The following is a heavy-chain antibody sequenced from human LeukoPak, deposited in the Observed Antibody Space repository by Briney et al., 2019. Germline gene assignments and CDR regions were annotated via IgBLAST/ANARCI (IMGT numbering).Heavy chain of an antibody. D-gene: IGHD3-22*01. Sequence: SETLSLTFTVSRGSISSYYWSWIRQPPGQGLEWIGYIYYSGSTDYNPSLKSRFNISFDTSKNQFSLMLSSVTSADTDVYFCARVRVSSGSHPWYFDYWGQGTQVTVCS. CDR1: RGSISSYY. CDR3: ARVRVSSGSHPWYFDY. CDR2: IYYSGST. V-gene: IGHV4-59*01. J-gene: IGHJ4*02.